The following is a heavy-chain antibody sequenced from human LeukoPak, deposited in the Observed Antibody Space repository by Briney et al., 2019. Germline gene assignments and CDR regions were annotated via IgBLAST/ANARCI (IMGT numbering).Heavy chain of an antibody. V-gene: IGHV3-73*01. CDR1: GFTFSDSA. Sequence: GALRLSCAASGFTFSDSAMHWVRQASGKGLEWVGRIRSKANSYATAYAASVKGRFTISRDDSKNTAYLQMNSLKTEDTAVYYCTTQRGYCSSTSCPYYYYYYMDVWGKGTTVTVSS. CDR2: IRSKANSYAT. J-gene: IGHJ6*03. CDR3: TTQRGYCSSTSCPYYYYYYMDV. D-gene: IGHD2-2*01.